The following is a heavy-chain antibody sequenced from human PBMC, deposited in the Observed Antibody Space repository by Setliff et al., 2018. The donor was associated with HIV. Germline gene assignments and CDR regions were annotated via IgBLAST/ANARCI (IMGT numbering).Heavy chain of an antibody. D-gene: IGHD1-26*01. Sequence: SETLSLTCTVSGDSVSSGSYYWSWIRQPPGKGLEWIGYIYYSGTTNYNPALKNRVAISVDTSRNRVSLKMTSVTAADTAIYYCARAGMGALRSLFDYWGQGTLVTVSS. CDR1: GDSVSSGSYY. J-gene: IGHJ4*02. CDR3: ARAGMGALRSLFDY. CDR2: IYYSGTT. V-gene: IGHV4-61*01.